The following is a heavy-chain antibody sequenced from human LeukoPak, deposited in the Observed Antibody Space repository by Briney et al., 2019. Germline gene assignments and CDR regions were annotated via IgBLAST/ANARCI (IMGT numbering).Heavy chain of an antibody. Sequence: GGSLRLSCTASGFTFSSFGMSWVRQAPGKGLEWVSGISASGGNTYYAGSVRGRFTISRDSSRNTLYLQMNCLRAEDSAVYYCGKDMYSSSSGLSDYGMDVWGKGTTVTVSS. CDR3: GKDMYSSSSGLSDYGMDV. CDR1: GFTFSSFG. J-gene: IGHJ6*04. V-gene: IGHV3-23*01. D-gene: IGHD6-13*01. CDR2: ISASGGNT.